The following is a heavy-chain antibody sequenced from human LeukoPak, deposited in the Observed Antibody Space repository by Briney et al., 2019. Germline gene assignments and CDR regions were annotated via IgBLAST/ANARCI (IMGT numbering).Heavy chain of an antibody. CDR1: GFIFSHSA. V-gene: IGHV3-23*01. CDR2: ISAGSAGI. D-gene: IGHD1-1*01. J-gene: IGHJ4*02. CDR3: AKVGSDWTHDY. Sequence: PGGSLRLSCAASGFIFSHSAMSWARQAPGKGLEWVLGISAGSAGIYYADSVKGRFTISRDNSKNTLYLQLSSLRVEDTAVYYCAKVGSDWTHDYWGQGTLVTVSS.